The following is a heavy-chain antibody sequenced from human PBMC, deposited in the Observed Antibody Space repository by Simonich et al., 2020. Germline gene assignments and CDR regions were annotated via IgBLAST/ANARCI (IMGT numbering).Heavy chain of an antibody. CDR1: GGSISSYY. V-gene: IGHV4-59*08. D-gene: IGHD1-26*01. J-gene: IGHJ6*02. CDR3: ARSLGYYYYYYGMDV. CDR2: IYYSGST. Sequence: QVQLQESGPGLVKPSETLSLTCTVSGGSISSYYWSWIRQPPGKGLGWIGYIYYSGSTNYNPPLKSRVTIPVGTSTNQFSLKLSSVTAADTAVYYCARSLGYYYYYYGMDVWGQGTTVTVSS.